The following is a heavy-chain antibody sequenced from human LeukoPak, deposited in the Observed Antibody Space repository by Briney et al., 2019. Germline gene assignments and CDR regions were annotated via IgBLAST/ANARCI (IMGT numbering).Heavy chain of an antibody. J-gene: IGHJ4*02. D-gene: IGHD3-3*02. CDR1: GFIFSNYG. CDR3: AKIGAFFGYLDY. CDR2: ISSDGDNT. Sequence: GGSLRLSCSASGFIFSNYGMYWVRQAPGKGLEFVSAISSDGDNTFYADSVKGRFTISRDNSKNTLYLEMNSLRAEDTAVYYCAKIGAFFGYLDYWGQGTLVTVSS. V-gene: IGHV3-64*04.